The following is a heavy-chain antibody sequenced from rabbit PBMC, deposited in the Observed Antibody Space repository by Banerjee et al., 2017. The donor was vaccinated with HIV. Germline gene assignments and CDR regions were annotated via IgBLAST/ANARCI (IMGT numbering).Heavy chain of an antibody. J-gene: IGHJ6*01. CDR3: ARDLTGAIGWNFGW. Sequence: QEQLEESGGGLVKPEGSLTLTCKASGFSFSDRDVMCWVRQAPGKGLEWIACINTATGKAVYASWAKGRYTFSKTSSTTVTLEMTSLTAADTATYFCARDLTGAIGWNFGWWGPGTLVTVS. CDR2: INTATGKA. V-gene: IGHV1S45*01. CDR1: GFSFSDRDV. D-gene: IGHD4-1*01.